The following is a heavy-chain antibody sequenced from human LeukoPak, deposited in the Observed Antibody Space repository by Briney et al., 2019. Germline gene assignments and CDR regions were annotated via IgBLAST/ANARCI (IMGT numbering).Heavy chain of an antibody. CDR3: ARVVTIFGVVIGFDP. CDR2: ISSSGSTI. CDR1: GFTFSSYE. Sequence: GGSLRLSCAASGFTFSSYEMNWVRQAPGKGLEWVSYISSSGSTIYYADSMKGRFTISRDNAKNSLYLQMNSLRAEDTAVYYCARVVTIFGVVIGFDPWGQGTLVTVSS. V-gene: IGHV3-48*03. J-gene: IGHJ5*02. D-gene: IGHD3-3*01.